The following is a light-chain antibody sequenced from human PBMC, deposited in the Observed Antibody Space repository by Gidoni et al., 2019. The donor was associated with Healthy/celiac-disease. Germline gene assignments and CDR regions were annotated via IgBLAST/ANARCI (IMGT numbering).Light chain of an antibody. J-gene: IGKJ5*01. CDR1: QSVLYSSNNKNY. Sequence: DIVMTQSSDFLAVSLGERGTINCKSSQSVLYSSNNKNYLAWYQQKPGQPPKLLIYWASTRESGVPDRFSGSGSGTDFTLTISSLQAEDVAVYYCQQYYSTPITFGQGTRLEIK. CDR3: QQYYSTPIT. CDR2: WAS. V-gene: IGKV4-1*01.